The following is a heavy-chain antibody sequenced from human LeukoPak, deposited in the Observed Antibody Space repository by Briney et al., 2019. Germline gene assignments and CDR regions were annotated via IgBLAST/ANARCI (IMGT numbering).Heavy chain of an antibody. J-gene: IGHJ6*03. CDR1: GFTLSSYS. CDR2: ISSSTFI. Sequence: GGSLRLSCAASGFTLSSYSMNWVRQAPGKGLEWVSSISSSTFIYYADSVRGRFTISRDNAKNSLYLQMNSLRAEDTAVYYCARVRDYYYMDVWGKGTTVTISS. CDR3: ARVRDYYYMDV. V-gene: IGHV3-21*06. D-gene: IGHD5-24*01.